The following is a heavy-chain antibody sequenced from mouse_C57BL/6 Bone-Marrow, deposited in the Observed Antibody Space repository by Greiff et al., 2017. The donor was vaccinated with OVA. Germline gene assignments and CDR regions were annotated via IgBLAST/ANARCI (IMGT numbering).Heavy chain of an antibody. CDR3: AREDGNWFAY. J-gene: IGHJ3*01. D-gene: IGHD2-1*01. CDR1: GYTFTSYT. V-gene: IGHV1-4*01. Sequence: VKLVESGAELARPGASVKMSCKASGYTFTSYTMHWVKQRPGQGLEWIGYINPSSGYTKYNQKFKDKATLTADKSSSTAYMQPSSLTSEDSAVYYCAREDGNWFAYWGQGTLVTVSA. CDR2: INPSSGYT.